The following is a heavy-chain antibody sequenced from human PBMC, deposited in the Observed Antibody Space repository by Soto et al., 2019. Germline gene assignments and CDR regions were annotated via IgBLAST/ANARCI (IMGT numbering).Heavy chain of an antibody. CDR2: ISGKNGNT. J-gene: IGHJ4*02. CDR3: ARSDYYEDTGTFEF. CDR1: CYSFSDFG. V-gene: IGHV1-18*04. Sequence: ASVKVSCKASCYSFSDFGITWVRQAPGQGLEWMGWISGKNGNTNYAQRVQGRVTLTADTSTSTAYMEMRALTSDDTATYYCARSDYYEDTGTFEFWGQGTPVTVSS. D-gene: IGHD4-17*01.